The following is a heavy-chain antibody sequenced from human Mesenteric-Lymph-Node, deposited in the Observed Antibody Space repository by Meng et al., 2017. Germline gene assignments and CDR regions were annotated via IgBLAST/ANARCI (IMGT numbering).Heavy chain of an antibody. D-gene: IGHD3-3*02. CDR1: GGSITSTSSY. CDR2: IYYRGST. Sequence: QDSHARSLTPSQLLSLPCPCCGGSITSTSSYGGWVRQPPGKGLEWIGSIYYRGSTNYNPSLKSRISMSVDMSKNQFSLKVNSVTAADTAIYYCVISSHNWGQGTLVTVSS. V-gene: IGHV4-39*07. J-gene: IGHJ4*02. CDR3: VISSHN.